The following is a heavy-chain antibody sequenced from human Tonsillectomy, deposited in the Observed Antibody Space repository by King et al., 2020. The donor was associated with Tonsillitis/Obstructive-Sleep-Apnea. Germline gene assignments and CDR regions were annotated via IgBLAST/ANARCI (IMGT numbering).Heavy chain of an antibody. J-gene: IGHJ4*02. CDR1: GYTFTSYA. D-gene: IGHD6-19*01. CDR2: IITGNGNT. Sequence: QLVQSGAEVKKPGASVKVSCKASGYTFTSYALQWVRQAPGQRLEWMGWIITGNGNTKYSQNSQDRVTLTRDTSAGTANMELSSLTSEDTAVYYCVRSSGLYYCDSWGQGTLVTVSS. V-gene: IGHV1-3*04. CDR3: VRSSGLYYCDS.